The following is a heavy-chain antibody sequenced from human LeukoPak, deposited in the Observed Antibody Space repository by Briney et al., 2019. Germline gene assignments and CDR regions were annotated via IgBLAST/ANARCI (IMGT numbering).Heavy chain of an antibody. CDR1: GFTFTSSA. Sequence: SVKVSCKTSGFTFTSSAMQWVRQARGQRLEWIGRIVVGSGNTNYAQKFQERVTITRDMSTSTAYMELNSLRAEDTAVYYCAKEQDYYGSAFDYWGQGTLVTVSS. CDR2: IVVGSGNT. D-gene: IGHD3-10*01. V-gene: IGHV1-58*02. J-gene: IGHJ4*02. CDR3: AKEQDYYGSAFDY.